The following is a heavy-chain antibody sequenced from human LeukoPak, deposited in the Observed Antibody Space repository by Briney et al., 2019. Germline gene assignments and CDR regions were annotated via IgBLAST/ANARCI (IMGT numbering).Heavy chain of an antibody. D-gene: IGHD2-15*01. CDR3: ARGNCSGTSCHTSY. V-gene: IGHV3-66*01. CDR2: IYSGGSI. Sequence: PGGSLRLSCAASGFTVSSNYMSWVRQAPGKGLEWVSVIYSGGSIYYADSVKGRFTISRDNSKNTLYLQMNSLRVEDTAVYYCARGNCSGTSCHTSYWGQGTLVTV. J-gene: IGHJ4*02. CDR1: GFTVSSNY.